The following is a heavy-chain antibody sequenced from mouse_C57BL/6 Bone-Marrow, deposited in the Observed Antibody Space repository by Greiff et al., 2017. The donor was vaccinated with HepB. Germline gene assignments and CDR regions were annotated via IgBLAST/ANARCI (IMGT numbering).Heavy chain of an antibody. D-gene: IGHD2-2*01. CDR1: GFTFSSYG. J-gene: IGHJ1*03. CDR3: ARQERSTMVTTDWYFDV. Sequence: EVQGVESGGDLVKPGGSLKLSCAASGFTFSSYGMSWVRQTPDKRLEWVATISSGGSYTYYPDSVKGRFTISRDNAKNTLYLQMSSLKSEDTAMYYCARQERSTMVTTDWYFDVWGTGTTVTVSS. V-gene: IGHV5-6*01. CDR2: ISSGGSYT.